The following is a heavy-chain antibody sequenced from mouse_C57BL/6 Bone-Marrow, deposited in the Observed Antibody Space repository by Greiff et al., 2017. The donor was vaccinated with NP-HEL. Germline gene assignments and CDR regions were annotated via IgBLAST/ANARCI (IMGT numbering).Heavy chain of an antibody. V-gene: IGHV1-82*01. CDR2: IYPGDGDT. Sequence: QVQLQQSGPELVKPGASVKISCKASGYAFSSSWMNWVKQRPGKGLEWIGRIYPGDGDTNYNGKFKGKATLTADKSSSTAYMQLSSLTSEDSAVYFCARSGLPHFDYWGQGTTLTVSS. CDR1: GYAFSSSW. D-gene: IGHD2-4*01. J-gene: IGHJ2*01. CDR3: ARSGLPHFDY.